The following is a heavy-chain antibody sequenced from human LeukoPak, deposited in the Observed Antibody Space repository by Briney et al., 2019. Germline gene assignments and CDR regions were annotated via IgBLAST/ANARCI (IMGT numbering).Heavy chain of an antibody. Sequence: ASVKVSCKASGYTFTNYGFTWVRQAPGQGLEWMGWISAYNGNTNYAQKLQGRVTMTTDTSTSTAYMELRSLRSDDTAVYYCAASIAAYYGMDVWGQGTTVTVSS. CDR2: ISAYNGNT. J-gene: IGHJ6*02. CDR3: AASIAAYYGMDV. D-gene: IGHD6-6*01. V-gene: IGHV1-18*01. CDR1: GYTFTNYG.